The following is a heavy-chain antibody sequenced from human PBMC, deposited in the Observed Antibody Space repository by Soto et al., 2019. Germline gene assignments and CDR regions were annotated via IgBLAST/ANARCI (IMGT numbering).Heavy chain of an antibody. V-gene: IGHV4-31*02. CDR3: ARCFWSSPNGLDV. D-gene: IGHD3-3*01. CDR2: IHHSGGT. Sequence: PSETLSLSCLGSGCSMNSGGYYWSWIRQLPGKGLEWIGYIHHSGGTYDNPSLKSRLSISIDTSKNHFYLKLKSVTVADTAVYFCARCFWSSPNGLDVWGQGTTVTVSS. J-gene: IGHJ6*02. CDR1: GCSMNSGGYY.